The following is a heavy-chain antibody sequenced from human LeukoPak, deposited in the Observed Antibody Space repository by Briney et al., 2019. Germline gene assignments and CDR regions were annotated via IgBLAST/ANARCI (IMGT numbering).Heavy chain of an antibody. CDR3: ARGSVELQRLDAFDV. CDR2: ISGDGGTT. V-gene: IGHV3-43*02. J-gene: IGHJ3*01. D-gene: IGHD6-25*01. Sequence: GGSLRLSCAASGFTFDDYAMHWVRQAPGKGLEWVSLISGDGGTTYSADSVKGRFTISRDNSKNSLYLQMNSLRAEDTAVYYCARGSVELQRLDAFDVWGQGTMVTVSS. CDR1: GFTFDDYA.